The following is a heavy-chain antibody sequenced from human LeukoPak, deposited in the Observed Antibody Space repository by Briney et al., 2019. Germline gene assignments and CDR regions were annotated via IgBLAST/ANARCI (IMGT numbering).Heavy chain of an antibody. CDR2: ISGSGGST. CDR1: GFTFSSYA. Sequence: PGRSLRLSCAASGFTFSSYAMSWVRQAPGKGLEWVSAISGSGGSTYYADSVKGRFTISRDNSKNTLYLQMNSLRAEDTAVYYCAKEVVVAAKVPNWFDPWGQGTLVTVSS. CDR3: AKEVVVAAKVPNWFDP. J-gene: IGHJ5*02. D-gene: IGHD2-15*01. V-gene: IGHV3-23*01.